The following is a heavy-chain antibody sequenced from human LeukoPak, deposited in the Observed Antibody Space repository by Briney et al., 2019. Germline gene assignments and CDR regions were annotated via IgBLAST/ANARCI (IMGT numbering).Heavy chain of an antibody. Sequence: GGSLRLSCAASGFTFCGYWMHWVRQAPGKGLVWVSRISSDGSSDTYADSVKGRFTISRDNAKNTLYLQMNSLRAEDTAVYYCARGRLTSRSYYFDYWGQGTLVTVSS. CDR1: GFTFCGYW. J-gene: IGHJ4*02. CDR3: ARGRLTSRSYYFDY. D-gene: IGHD3-9*01. V-gene: IGHV3-74*01. CDR2: ISSDGSSD.